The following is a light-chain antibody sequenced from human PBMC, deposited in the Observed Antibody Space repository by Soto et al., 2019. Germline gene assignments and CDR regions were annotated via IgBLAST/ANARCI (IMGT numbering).Light chain of an antibody. J-gene: IGKJ1*01. CDR3: QQYGSSPET. V-gene: IGKV3-20*01. CDR1: QTVRNNY. CDR2: DAS. Sequence: EFVLTQSPGTLSLSPGERATLSCRASQTVRNNYLAWYQQNPGQAPRLLIYDASSRATGIPDRFSGSGSGTDFTLTISRLEPEDFAVYYCQQYGSSPETFGQGTKVDI.